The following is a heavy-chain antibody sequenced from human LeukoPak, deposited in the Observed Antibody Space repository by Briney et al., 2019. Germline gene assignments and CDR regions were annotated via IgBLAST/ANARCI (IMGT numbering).Heavy chain of an antibody. CDR3: ARLRHLDY. Sequence: GSLQLSCAASGFTFSSYSMNWVRQAPGKGLEWVSYISTSNSTMYYADSVKGRFTISRDNAKNSLFLQMNSLRAEDTAVYYCARLRHLDYWGQGTLVTVSS. V-gene: IGHV3-48*01. J-gene: IGHJ4*02. CDR2: ISTSNSTM. CDR1: GFTFSSYS. D-gene: IGHD4-17*01.